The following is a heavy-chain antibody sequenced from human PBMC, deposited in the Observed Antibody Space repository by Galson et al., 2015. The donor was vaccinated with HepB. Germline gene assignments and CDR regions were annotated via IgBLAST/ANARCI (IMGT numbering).Heavy chain of an antibody. J-gene: IGHJ3*02. CDR3: VGIFTYYDFWSGPRGDAFDI. CDR2: IYYSGST. D-gene: IGHD3-3*01. Sequence: LSLTCTVSGGSISSSSYYWGWIRQPPGKGLEWIGSIYYSGSTYYSPSLKSRVTISVDTSRNQFSLKLSSVTAADTAVYYCVGIFTYYDFWSGPRGDAFDIWGQGTMVTVSS. CDR1: GGSISSSSYY. V-gene: IGHV4-39*01.